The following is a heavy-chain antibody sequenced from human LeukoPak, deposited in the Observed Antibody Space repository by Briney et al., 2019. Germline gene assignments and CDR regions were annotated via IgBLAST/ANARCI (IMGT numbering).Heavy chain of an antibody. V-gene: IGHV3-33*08. CDR3: AREHCSSTSRYVFAH. Sequence: PGGSLRLSCAVSGFTFRNYGIHWVRQAPGKGLEWVAYIWDDGTNQDYVDSVKGRFTISRDNAENTVYLQMNSLRAEDTATYYCAREHCSSTSRYVFAHWGLGTLVTVSS. CDR2: IWDDGTNQ. J-gene: IGHJ5*02. D-gene: IGHD2-2*01. CDR1: GFTFRNYG.